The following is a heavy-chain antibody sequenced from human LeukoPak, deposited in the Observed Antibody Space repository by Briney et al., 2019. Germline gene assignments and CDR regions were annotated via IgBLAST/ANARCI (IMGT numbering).Heavy chain of an antibody. CDR1: GFTFSRYE. Sequence: GGSLRLSCAASGFTFSRYEMNWVRQAPGKGLEWVSYISSSGSTIYYADSVKGRFTISRDNAKNSLYLQMNSLRAEDTAVYYCATESVDLFDYWGQGTLVTVSS. D-gene: IGHD4-23*01. CDR2: ISSSGSTI. J-gene: IGHJ4*02. V-gene: IGHV3-48*03. CDR3: ATESVDLFDY.